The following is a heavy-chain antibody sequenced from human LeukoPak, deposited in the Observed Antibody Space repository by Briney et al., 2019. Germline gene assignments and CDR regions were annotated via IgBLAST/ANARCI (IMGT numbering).Heavy chain of an antibody. CDR1: GGSISSYY. J-gene: IGHJ4*02. D-gene: IGHD5-12*01. CDR3: ARLRSGYDLFDY. V-gene: IGHV4-39*01. Sequence: SSETLSLTCTVSGGSISSYYWGWIRQPPGKGLEWIGSIYYSGSTYYNPSLKSRVTISVDTSKNQFSLKLSSVTAADTAVYYCARLRSGYDLFDYWGQGTLVTVSS. CDR2: IYYSGST.